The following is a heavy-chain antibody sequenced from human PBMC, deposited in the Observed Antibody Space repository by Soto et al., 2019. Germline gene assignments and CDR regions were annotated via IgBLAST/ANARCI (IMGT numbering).Heavy chain of an antibody. CDR3: AKPLPYYDFWSGYSSAFDY. Sequence: GGSLRLSCAASGITLSRNAMSWVRQAPGKGLEWVSAISGSGGSTYYADSVKGRFTVSRDNSKNTLYLQMNSLRAEDTAVYYCAKPLPYYDFWSGYSSAFDYWGQGTLVTVSS. D-gene: IGHD3-3*01. CDR2: ISGSGGST. J-gene: IGHJ4*02. CDR1: GITLSRNA. V-gene: IGHV3-23*01.